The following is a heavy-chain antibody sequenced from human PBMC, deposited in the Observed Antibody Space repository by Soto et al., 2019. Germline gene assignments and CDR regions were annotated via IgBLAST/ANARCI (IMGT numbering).Heavy chain of an antibody. CDR1: GGFVSSGSYY. D-gene: IGHD1-1*01. Sequence: QVQLQQWDAGLLKPSETLSLTCAVYGGFVSSGSYYWSWIRQPPGKGLEWIGEMSHSGGTHFTPSLKSRVTISVDTSKNQFSLKMSSVTAADTALYYCARVERGTATTVVDAFDIWGPGTMVTVSS. CDR3: ARVERGTATTVVDAFDI. CDR2: MSHSGGT. V-gene: IGHV4-34*01. J-gene: IGHJ3*02.